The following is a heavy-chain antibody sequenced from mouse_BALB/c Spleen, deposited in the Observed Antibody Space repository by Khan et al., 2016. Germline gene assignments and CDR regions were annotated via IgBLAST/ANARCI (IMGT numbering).Heavy chain of an antibody. CDR2: VSNGGGST. CDR1: GFTFSDYY. J-gene: IGHJ4*01. D-gene: IGHD2-10*01. V-gene: IGHV5-12*02. CDR3: ARQAYCISLPYALDY. Sequence: EVELVESRGGLVQPGGSLKLSCATSGFTFSDYYMYWVRQTPEMRLEWVAYVSNGGGSTYYSDIVKGRFTISRDKAENTLYLQMSRLKSDDTAIDYCARQAYCISLPYALDYWGQGTSVTVSS.